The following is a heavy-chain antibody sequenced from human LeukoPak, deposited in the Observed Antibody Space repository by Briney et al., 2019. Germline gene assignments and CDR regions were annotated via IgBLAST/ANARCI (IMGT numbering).Heavy chain of an antibody. Sequence: PGGSLRLSCAASGFTFSNYWMHWVRQAPGKGLVWVSRINSDGSSTSYADSVKGRFTISRDNAKNTLYLQMNSLRAEDTAVYYCAREDGDGYNFDYWGHGTLVTVSS. V-gene: IGHV3-74*01. CDR1: GFTFSNYW. CDR3: AREDGDGYNFDY. D-gene: IGHD5-24*01. J-gene: IGHJ5*01. CDR2: INSDGSST.